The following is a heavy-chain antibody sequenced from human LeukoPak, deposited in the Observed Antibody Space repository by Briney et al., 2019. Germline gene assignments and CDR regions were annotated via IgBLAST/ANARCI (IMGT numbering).Heavy chain of an antibody. CDR3: ARGGNSADWCFDL. CDR2: IWYDGRNK. J-gene: IGHJ2*01. V-gene: IGHV3-33*01. D-gene: IGHD3-16*01. Sequence: SGGSLRLSCAASGFTFSEYGMHWVRQAPGKGLKWVAVIWYDGRNKYYADSVKGRFTISRDNSKNTLYLQMNSLRGEDTAVYYCARGGNSADWCFDLWGRGTLVTVSS. CDR1: GFTFSEYG.